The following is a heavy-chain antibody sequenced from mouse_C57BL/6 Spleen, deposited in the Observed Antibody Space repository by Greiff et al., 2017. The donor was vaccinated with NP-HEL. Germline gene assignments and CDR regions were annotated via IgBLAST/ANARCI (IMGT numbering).Heavy chain of an antibody. CDR3: TPYYYGSSPGDPDV. J-gene: IGHJ1*03. Sequence: EVQLQQSGAELVRPGASVKLSCTASGFNIKDYYMHWVKQRPEQGLEWIGRIDPEDGDTEYAPKFQGKATMTADTSSNTAYLQLSSLTSEDTAVYYCTPYYYGSSPGDPDVWGTGTTVTVSS. CDR1: GFNIKDYY. V-gene: IGHV14-1*01. CDR2: IDPEDGDT. D-gene: IGHD1-1*01.